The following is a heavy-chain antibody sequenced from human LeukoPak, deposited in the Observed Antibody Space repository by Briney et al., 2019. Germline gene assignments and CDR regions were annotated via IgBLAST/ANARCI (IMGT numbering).Heavy chain of an antibody. CDR2: ISSSGSTI. J-gene: IGHJ3*02. CDR3: ARDGNSGYDPDAFDI. CDR1: EFTFSSYE. D-gene: IGHD5-12*01. V-gene: IGHV3-48*03. Sequence: GGSLRLSCAASEFTFSSYEMNWVRQAPGKGLEWVSYISSSGSTIYYADSVKGRFTISRDNPKNSLYLQMNSLRAEDTAVYYCARDGNSGYDPDAFDIWGQGTMVTVTS.